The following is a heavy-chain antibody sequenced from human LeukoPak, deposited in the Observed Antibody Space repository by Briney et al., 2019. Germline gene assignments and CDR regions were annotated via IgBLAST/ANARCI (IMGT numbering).Heavy chain of an antibody. Sequence: GGSLRLSCAASGFTFSSYAMHWVRQAPGKGLEWVVVISYDGSNKYYADSVKGRFTISRDNSKNTLYLQMNSLRAEDTAVYYCARGVTGYYNLDYWGQGTLVTVSS. D-gene: IGHD3-9*01. V-gene: IGHV3-30-3*01. J-gene: IGHJ4*02. CDR3: ARGVTGYYNLDY. CDR1: GFTFSSYA. CDR2: ISYDGSNK.